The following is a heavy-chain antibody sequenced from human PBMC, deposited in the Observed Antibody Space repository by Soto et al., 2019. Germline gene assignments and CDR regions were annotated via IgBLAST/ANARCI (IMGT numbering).Heavy chain of an antibody. Sequence: SETLSLTCAVSGGSISSTNWWSWVRQPPGKGLEWIGEVYHSGSTNYNPSLKSRATISVDKSKNQFSLKLSSVTAADTAVYYCARRGGYYYDTSAYYLFDYWGQGTLVTVSS. CDR1: GGSISSTNW. CDR3: ARRGGYYYDTSAYYLFDY. D-gene: IGHD3-22*01. V-gene: IGHV4-4*02. CDR2: VYHSGST. J-gene: IGHJ4*02.